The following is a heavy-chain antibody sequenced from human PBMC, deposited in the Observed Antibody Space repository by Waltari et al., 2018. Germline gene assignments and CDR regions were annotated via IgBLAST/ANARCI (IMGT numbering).Heavy chain of an antibody. CDR2: ISDDETSI. Sequence: EEQLLESGGGLVQPGDSLRLSCAGSGFRFSNYWMNWVRQALGKGLVWVARISDDETSISYADSVKGRFTISRDNAKNTVYLQMKRLRVEDTAVYYCARLAPRTYRSPVPGRHYYYGMDVWGQGTTVTVSS. CDR1: GFRFSNYW. J-gene: IGHJ6*02. D-gene: IGHD3-10*01. V-gene: IGHV3-74*01. CDR3: ARLAPRTYRSPVPGRHYYYGMDV.